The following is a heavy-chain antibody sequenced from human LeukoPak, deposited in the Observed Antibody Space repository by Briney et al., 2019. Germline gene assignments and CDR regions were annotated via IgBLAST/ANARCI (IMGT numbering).Heavy chain of an antibody. J-gene: IGHJ6*03. Sequence: SVKVSCKASGGTFSGYAVIWVRQAPGQGLEWMGGTVPLKYAQKFQGRVTFTTDESTSTAFMELSSLTSEDTAVYFCARAPYGVYSGDFYAYYMDVWGKGTTVIVTS. CDR1: GGTFSGYA. CDR3: ARAPYGVYSGDFYAYYMDV. V-gene: IGHV1-69*05. D-gene: IGHD4/OR15-4a*01. CDR2: TVPL.